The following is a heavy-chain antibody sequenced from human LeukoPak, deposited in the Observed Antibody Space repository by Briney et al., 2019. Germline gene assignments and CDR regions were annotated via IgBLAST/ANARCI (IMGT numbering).Heavy chain of an antibody. J-gene: IGHJ6*02. CDR1: GFTFSSYG. CDR2: IWNDGSNK. CDR3: ARDPYGMDV. V-gene: IGHV3-33*01. Sequence: GGSLRLSCAASGFTFSSYGMHWVRQAPGKGLEWVAVIWNDGSNKYGADSVKGRFTISRDNSKNTLYLQMNSLRVEDTAVYYCARDPYGMDVWGQGTTVTVSS.